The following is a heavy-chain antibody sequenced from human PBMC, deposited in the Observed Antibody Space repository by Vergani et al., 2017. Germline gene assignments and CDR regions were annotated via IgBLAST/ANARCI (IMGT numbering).Heavy chain of an antibody. V-gene: IGHV3-21*01. CDR3: ALAAADDAFDI. D-gene: IGHD6-13*01. J-gene: IGHJ3*02. CDR1: GFTFSSYS. CDR2: ISSSSSYI. Sequence: EVQLVESGGGLVKPGGSLRLSCAASGFTFSSYSMNWVRQAPGKGLEWVSSISSSSSYIYYADSVKGRFTISRDNAKNSLYLQMNSLGAEDTAVYYCALAAADDAFDIWGQGTMVTVSS.